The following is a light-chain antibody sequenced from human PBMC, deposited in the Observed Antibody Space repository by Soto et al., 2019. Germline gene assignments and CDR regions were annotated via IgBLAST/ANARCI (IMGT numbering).Light chain of an antibody. V-gene: IGKV3-15*01. CDR3: QQYIRWPLT. J-gene: IGKJ4*01. CDR2: GAS. CDR1: QSVSSN. Sequence: EIVMTQSPATLSVSPGERATLSCRASQSVSSNLAWYQQKPVQAPSLLIYGASTRATGTPARFSGSGSGTEFTLTISSLQSEDFAVYYCQQYIRWPLTFGGGTKVEIK.